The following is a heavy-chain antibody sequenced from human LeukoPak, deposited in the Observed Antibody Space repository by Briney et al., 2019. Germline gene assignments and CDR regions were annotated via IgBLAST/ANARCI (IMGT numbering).Heavy chain of an antibody. D-gene: IGHD6-19*01. J-gene: IGHJ4*02. CDR1: GFTFRGYI. CDR3: ARDQWLDY. CDR2: IGTSGNPI. Sequence: GGSLRLSCAASGFTFRGYIMIWVRQAPGKGREWISFIGTSGNPIYYADSVKGRFTVSRDNAKNSLYLQMNSLRAEDTAVYYCARDQWLDYWGQGTLVTVSS. V-gene: IGHV3-48*01.